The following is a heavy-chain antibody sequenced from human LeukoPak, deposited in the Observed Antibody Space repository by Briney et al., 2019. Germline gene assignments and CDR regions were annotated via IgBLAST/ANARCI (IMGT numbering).Heavy chain of an antibody. CDR3: ARATYDSSGPRFDP. V-gene: IGHV4-61*02. D-gene: IGHD3-22*01. J-gene: IGHJ5*02. CDR2: IYTSGST. Sequence: PSETLSLTCTVSGGSISSGSYYWSWIRQPAGKGLEWIGRIYTSGSTNYNPSLKSRVTISVDTSKNQFSLKLSSVTAADTAVYYCARATYDSSGPRFDPWGQGTLVTVSS. CDR1: GGSISSGSYY.